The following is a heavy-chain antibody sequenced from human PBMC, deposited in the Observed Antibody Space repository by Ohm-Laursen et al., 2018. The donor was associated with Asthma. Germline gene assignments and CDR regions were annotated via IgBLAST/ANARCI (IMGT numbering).Heavy chain of an antibody. CDR3: AVSIYAYGEGAY. CDR1: GFTFSNHW. V-gene: IGHV3-7*05. CDR2: INQDGSIW. D-gene: IGHD3-10*01. J-gene: IGHJ4*02. Sequence: SLRFSCAAPGFTFSNHWMTWVRQAPGRGLEWVANINQDGSIWGYVDSVKGRFAISRDNAHNSLYLQMNSLRAEDTAFYYCAVSIYAYGEGAYWGQGTLVTVSS.